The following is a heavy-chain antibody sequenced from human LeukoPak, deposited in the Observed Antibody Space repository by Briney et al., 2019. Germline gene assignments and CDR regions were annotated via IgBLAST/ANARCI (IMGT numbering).Heavy chain of an antibody. D-gene: IGHD3-10*01. Sequence: SETLSLTCTVSGGSIHSYYWSWIRQPAGKGLEWIGRIYTSGSTNYNPSLKSRVTMSVDTSKNQFSLKLSSVTAADTAVYYCARVQRGYYYGSGSGWFDPWGQGTLVTVSS. CDR2: IYTSGST. CDR3: ARVQRGYYYGSGSGWFDP. CDR1: GGSIHSYY. V-gene: IGHV4-4*07. J-gene: IGHJ5*02.